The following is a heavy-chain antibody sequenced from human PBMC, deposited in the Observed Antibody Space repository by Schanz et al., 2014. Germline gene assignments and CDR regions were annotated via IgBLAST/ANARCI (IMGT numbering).Heavy chain of an antibody. CDR3: ARTNIAARRPRGAYYYYGLDV. Sequence: EVQVVESGGGLVQPGGSLRLSCAASGFTFSDHHMDWVRQAPGKGLEWLGRTRNKTNSYTTRYAASVKGGFTISRDESKNSLYLQMNSLKTEDTDVYYCARTNIAARRPRGAYYYYGLDVWGQGTAVTVSS. V-gene: IGHV3-72*01. CDR1: GFTFSDHH. D-gene: IGHD6-6*01. J-gene: IGHJ6*02. CDR2: TRNKTNSYTT.